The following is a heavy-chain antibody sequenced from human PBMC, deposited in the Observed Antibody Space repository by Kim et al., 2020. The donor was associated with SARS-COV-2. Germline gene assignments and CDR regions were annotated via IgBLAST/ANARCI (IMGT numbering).Heavy chain of an antibody. Sequence: GGSLRLSCAASGFTFSSYDMHWVRQATGKGLEWVSAIGTAGDTYYPGSVKGRFTISRENAKNSLYLQMNSLRAGDTAVYYCARGGGSGSYSGEAFDILGQGAMVTVSS. V-gene: IGHV3-13*04. J-gene: IGHJ3*02. CDR2: IGTAGDT. CDR3: ARGGGSGSYSGEAFDI. D-gene: IGHD3-10*01. CDR1: GFTFSSYD.